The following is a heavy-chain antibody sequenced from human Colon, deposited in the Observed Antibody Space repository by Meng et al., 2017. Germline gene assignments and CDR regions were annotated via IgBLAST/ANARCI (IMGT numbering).Heavy chain of an antibody. CDR2: ISSSSTYI. V-gene: IGHV3-21*01. D-gene: IGHD6-6*01. J-gene: IGHJ6*02. CDR1: GITFSTYS. CDR3: ARDSSAGRDYYYGMDV. Sequence: VGSLRLSCAASGITFSTYSMHWVRQAPGKGLEWVASISSSSTYIYYEDSVKGRFIISRDNAKKSLYLQLSSLRAEDTAVYYCARDSSAGRDYYYGMDVWGQGTTVTVSS.